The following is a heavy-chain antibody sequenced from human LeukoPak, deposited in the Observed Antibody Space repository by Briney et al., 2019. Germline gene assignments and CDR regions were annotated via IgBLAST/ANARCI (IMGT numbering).Heavy chain of an antibody. CDR2: INPNSGGT. J-gene: IGHJ3*02. Sequence: GASVKVSCKASGYTFTGYYMHWVRQAPGQGLEWMGWINPNSGGTNYAQKFQGRVTMTRDTSISTAYMELSRLRSDDTAVYYCAREIVVDNDAFDIWGQGTMVTVSS. V-gene: IGHV1-2*02. CDR3: AREIVVDNDAFDI. D-gene: IGHD3-22*01. CDR1: GYTFTGYY.